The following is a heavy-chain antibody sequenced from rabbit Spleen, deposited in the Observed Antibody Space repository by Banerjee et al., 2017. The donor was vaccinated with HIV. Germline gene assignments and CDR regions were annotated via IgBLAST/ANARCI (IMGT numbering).Heavy chain of an antibody. Sequence: QSLEECGGGLAKPGASRTLSCKAAGFSFNSGYDMCWFRQAPGKGLEWIACIYAGSSGNTYSATWAKGRFTISKTSSTPVTLQMTSLTAADTATYFCAREVLYAAYAGFGDATIYYFDLWGPGTLVTVS. CDR3: AREVLYAAYAGFGDATIYYFDL. V-gene: IGHV1S40*01. D-gene: IGHD6-1*01. CDR2: IYAGSSGNT. J-gene: IGHJ4*01. CDR1: GFSFNSGYD.